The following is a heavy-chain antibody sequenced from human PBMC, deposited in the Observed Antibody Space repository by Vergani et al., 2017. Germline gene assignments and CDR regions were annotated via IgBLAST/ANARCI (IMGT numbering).Heavy chain of an antibody. V-gene: IGHV3-21*01. J-gene: IGHJ6*02. CDR2: ISSSSSYI. D-gene: IGHD3-10*01. Sequence: EVQLVEPGGGLVKPGGSLRLSCAASGFTFSSYSMNWVRQAPGKGLEWVSSISSSSSYIYYADSVKGRFTNSRDNPKNSLYLQMNSLRAEDTTVYYCAGGGRGVVRGFMDVWGQGTTVTVSS. CDR3: AGGGRGVVRGFMDV. CDR1: GFTFSSYS.